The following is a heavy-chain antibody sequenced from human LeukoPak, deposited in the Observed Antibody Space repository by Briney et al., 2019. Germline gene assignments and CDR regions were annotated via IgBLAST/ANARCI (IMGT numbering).Heavy chain of an antibody. CDR2: INHSGST. D-gene: IGHD6-6*01. Sequence: PGESLRLSCAGSGFTFSNYAMAWIRQPPGKGLEWIGEINHSGSTNYNPSLKSRVTISVDTSKNQFSLKLSSVTAADTAVYYCARGRGRGIAALSMASFDPWGQGTLVTVSS. CDR1: GFTFSNYA. V-gene: IGHV4-34*01. J-gene: IGHJ5*02. CDR3: ARGRGRGIAALSMASFDP.